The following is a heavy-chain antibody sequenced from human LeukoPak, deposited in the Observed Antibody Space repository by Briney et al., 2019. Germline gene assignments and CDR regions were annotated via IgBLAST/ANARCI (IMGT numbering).Heavy chain of an antibody. CDR1: GGSISSYY. J-gene: IGHJ4*02. CDR2: IYYSGST. Sequence: SETLSLTYTVSGGSISSYYWSWIRQPPGKGLEWIGYIYYSGSTNYNPSLKSRITISVDTSKNQFSLKLSSVTAADTAVYYCARLGSGVDYWGQGTLVTVSS. V-gene: IGHV4-59*08. D-gene: IGHD2-15*01. CDR3: ARLGSGVDY.